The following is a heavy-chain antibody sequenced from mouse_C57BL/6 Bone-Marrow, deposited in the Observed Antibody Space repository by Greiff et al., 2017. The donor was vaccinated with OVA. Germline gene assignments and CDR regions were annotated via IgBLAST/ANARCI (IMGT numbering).Heavy chain of an antibody. CDR1: GYTFTSYW. V-gene: IGHV1-55*01. J-gene: IGHJ1*03. CDR2: IYPGSGST. Sequence: VQLQQPGAELVKPGASVKLSCKASGYTFTSYWIPWVKQSPGQGLEWIGDIYPGSGSTNYNEKFKSKATLTVDTSSSTAYMQLSSLTSEDSAVYDCARRGIYYYGSYIDVWGTGTTVTVSS. CDR3: ARRGIYYYGSYIDV. D-gene: IGHD1-1*01.